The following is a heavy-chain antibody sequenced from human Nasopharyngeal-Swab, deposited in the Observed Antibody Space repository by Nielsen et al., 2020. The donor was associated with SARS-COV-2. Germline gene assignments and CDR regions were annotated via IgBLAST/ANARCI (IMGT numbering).Heavy chain of an antibody. CDR3: AIAIKIFGAVVGSFDP. J-gene: IGHJ5*02. Sequence: SETLSLTCSVSGGSMTSNNYYWGWIRQPPEKGLEWVGNIYYNGITYYNPSLKSRVTISLDTSKSQFSLKLTSVTAADTAVYFCAIAIKIFGAVVGSFDPWGQGTLVTVSS. CDR1: GGSMTSNNYY. CDR2: IYYNGIT. V-gene: IGHV4-39*07. D-gene: IGHD3-3*01.